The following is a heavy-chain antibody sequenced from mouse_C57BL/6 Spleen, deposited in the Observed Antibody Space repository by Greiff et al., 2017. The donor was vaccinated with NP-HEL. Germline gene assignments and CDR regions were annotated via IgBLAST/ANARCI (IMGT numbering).Heavy chain of an antibody. D-gene: IGHD1-1*01. V-gene: IGHV5-9-1*02. CDR3: TRDPYYGSFFDD. J-gene: IGHJ2*01. CDR1: GFTFSSYA. CDR2: ISSGGDYI. Sequence: VQLKQSGEGLVKPGGSLKLSCAASGFTFSSYAMSWVRQTPEKRLEWVAYISSGGDYIYYADTVKGRFTISRDNARNTLYLQMSSLKSEDTAMYYCTRDPYYGSFFDDWGQGTTLTVSS.